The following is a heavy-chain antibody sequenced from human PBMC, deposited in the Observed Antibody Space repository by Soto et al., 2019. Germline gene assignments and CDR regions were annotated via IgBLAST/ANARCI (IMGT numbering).Heavy chain of an antibody. V-gene: IGHV4-59*01. CDR3: ARDLSVGIAVAGTGVMDY. CDR1: GGSISSYY. CDR2: IYYSGST. Sequence: SETLSLTCTVSGGSISSYYWSRIRQPPGKGLEWIGYIYYSGSTNYNPSLKSRVTISVDTSKNQFSLKLSSVTAADTAVYYCARDLSVGIAVAGTGVMDYWGQGTLVTVSS. J-gene: IGHJ4*02. D-gene: IGHD6-19*01.